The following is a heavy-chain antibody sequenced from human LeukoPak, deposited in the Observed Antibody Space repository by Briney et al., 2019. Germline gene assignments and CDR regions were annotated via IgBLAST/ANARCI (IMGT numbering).Heavy chain of an antibody. Sequence: PSETLSLTCTVSGGSFSTYYWNWIRQPAGKGLEWIGRIYTSGTTNYNPSLKSRVTMSVDTSKNQFSLKLSSVTAADTAVYYCAGHPRDYGDYALDYWGQGTLVTVSS. CDR2: IYTSGTT. CDR3: AGHPRDYGDYALDY. D-gene: IGHD4-17*01. CDR1: GGSFSTYY. V-gene: IGHV4-4*07. J-gene: IGHJ4*02.